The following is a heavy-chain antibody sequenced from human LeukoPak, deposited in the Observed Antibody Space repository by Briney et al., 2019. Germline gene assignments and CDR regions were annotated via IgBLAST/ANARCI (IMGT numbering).Heavy chain of an antibody. V-gene: IGHV3-30*18. J-gene: IGHJ4*02. Sequence: SCKASGYTFTDYYMHWVRQAPGKGLEWVAVISYDGSNKYYADSVKGRFTISRDNSKNTLYLQMNSLRAEDTAVYYCAKSRIAARLIIDYWGQGTLVTVSS. CDR3: AKSRIAARLIIDY. CDR2: ISYDGSNK. D-gene: IGHD6-6*01. CDR1: GYTFTDYY.